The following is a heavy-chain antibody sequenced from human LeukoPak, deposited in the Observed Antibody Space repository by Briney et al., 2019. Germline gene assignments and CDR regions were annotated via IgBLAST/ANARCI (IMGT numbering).Heavy chain of an antibody. V-gene: IGHV4-31*03. Sequence: SETLSLTCTVSGGSISSGGYHWSWIRQHPGKGLEWIGYIYYSGSTYYNPSLKSRVTISVDTSKNQFSLKLSSVTAADTAVYYCATERTGYDFIFWGQGTLVTVSS. CDR1: GGSISSGGYH. D-gene: IGHD5-12*01. J-gene: IGHJ4*02. CDR2: IYYSGST. CDR3: ATERTGYDFIF.